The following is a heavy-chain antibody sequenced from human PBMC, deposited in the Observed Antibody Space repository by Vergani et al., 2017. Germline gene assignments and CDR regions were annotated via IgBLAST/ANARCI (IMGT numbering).Heavy chain of an antibody. V-gene: IGHV3-72*01. Sequence: EVQLVESGGGLVQPGGSLSLSCAASGFIFSDHYMDWVRQSPGKGLEWVGRIRNKANDYTTQYAASVKGRFTISRDDSKSYLYLQMNSIQTEDTALYYCVRVKGSNWNDHLYDIWGQGTLVTVSS. CDR3: VRVKGSNWNDHLYDI. CDR1: GFIFSDHY. J-gene: IGHJ3*02. D-gene: IGHD1-1*01. CDR2: IRNKANDYTT.